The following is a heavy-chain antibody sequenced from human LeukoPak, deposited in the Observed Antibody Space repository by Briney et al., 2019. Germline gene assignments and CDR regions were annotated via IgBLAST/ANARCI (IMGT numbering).Heavy chain of an antibody. J-gene: IGHJ6*03. V-gene: IGHV4-61*02. CDR3: ARDRIYYYYMDV. Sequence: SETLSLTCTVSGGSISSGSYYWSWIRQPAGTGLEWIGRIYTSGSTNYNPSLKSRVTISVDTSKNQFSLKLSSVTAADTAVYYCARDRIYYYYMDVWGKGTTVTVSS. CDR2: IYTSGST. CDR1: GGSISSGSYY.